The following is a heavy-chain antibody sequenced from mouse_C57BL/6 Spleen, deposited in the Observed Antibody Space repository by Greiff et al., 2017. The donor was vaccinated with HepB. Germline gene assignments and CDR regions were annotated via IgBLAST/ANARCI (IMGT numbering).Heavy chain of an antibody. D-gene: IGHD1-1*01. V-gene: IGHV5-17*01. CDR2: ISSGSSTI. Sequence: EVNVVESGGGLVKPGGSLKLSCAASGFTFSDYGMHWVRQAPEKGLEWVAYISSGSSTIYYADTVKGRFTISRDNAKNTLFLQMTSLRSEDTAMYYCARNYYGRNDFDYWGQGTTLTVSS. CDR3: ARNYYGRNDFDY. CDR1: GFTFSDYG. J-gene: IGHJ2*01.